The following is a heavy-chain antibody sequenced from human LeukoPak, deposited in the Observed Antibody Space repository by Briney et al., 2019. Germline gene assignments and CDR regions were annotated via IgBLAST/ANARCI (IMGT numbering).Heavy chain of an antibody. CDR3: AGVANVGYSNWFDP. CDR1: GVTFSGYS. CDR2: ITATSLHI. Sequence: PGGSLRLSCAASGVTFSGYSMNWVRQAPGKGLEWVSAITATSLHIYYADSVKGRFTISRDNARNSLYLQMNSLRAEDTAVYYCAGVANVGYSNWFDPWGQGTLVTVSS. D-gene: IGHD5-18*01. J-gene: IGHJ5*02. V-gene: IGHV3-21*01.